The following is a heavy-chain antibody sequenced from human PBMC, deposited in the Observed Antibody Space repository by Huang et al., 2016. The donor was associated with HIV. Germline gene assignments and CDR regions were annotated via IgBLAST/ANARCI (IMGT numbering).Heavy chain of an antibody. CDR1: SGSINSDGHY. V-gene: IGHV4-30-4*08. CDR2: IYYGGST. Sequence: QVQLQESGPGLVKPSQTLSLTCSVSSGSINSDGHYWSWIRQPPGKGLEWIGYIYYGGSTYDNPSLESRVTRSVDTSKNQFSLKLSSVTAADTAVYYCARGAPISMVRAPPGVFDPWGQGTLVTVSS. D-gene: IGHD3-10*01. J-gene: IGHJ5*02. CDR3: ARGAPISMVRAPPGVFDP.